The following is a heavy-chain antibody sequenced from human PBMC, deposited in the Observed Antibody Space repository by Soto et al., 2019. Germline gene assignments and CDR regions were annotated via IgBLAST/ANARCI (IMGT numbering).Heavy chain of an antibody. CDR3: ARDESPCTGDSSCDVFDI. CDR1: GFTFDAYW. V-gene: IGHV3-7*01. J-gene: IGHJ3*02. D-gene: IGHD2-8*02. CDR2: IRQDGGEK. Sequence: EVQLVESGGGLVQPGGSLRLSCAASGFTFDAYWMTWVRQAPGQGLEWVANIRQDGGEKNYADSVKGRFSTSRDNAKNSQYLQMNSLRAADTAVYYCARDESPCTGDSSCDVFDIWGQGTMVTVSS.